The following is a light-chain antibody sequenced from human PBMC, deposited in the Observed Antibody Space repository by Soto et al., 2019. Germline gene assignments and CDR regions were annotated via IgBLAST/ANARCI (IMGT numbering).Light chain of an antibody. CDR1: HSVSSR. Sequence: EIVMTQSPATLSVSPGERATLSCRASHSVSSRLAWYQQKPGQAPSLLIYGASTRATGLPARFSGSGSGTEFTLTISSLQYEDFAGYYCQHYTNWPLTFGGGTKVEIK. CDR2: GAS. V-gene: IGKV3-15*01. J-gene: IGKJ4*01. CDR3: QHYTNWPLT.